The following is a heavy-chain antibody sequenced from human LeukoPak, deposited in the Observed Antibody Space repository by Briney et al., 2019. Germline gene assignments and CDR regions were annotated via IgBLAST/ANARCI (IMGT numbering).Heavy chain of an antibody. CDR2: ISSGSDYI. CDR1: GFTFSSYS. CDR3: AREGVPGYWYFDL. Sequence: GGSLRLSCAASGFTFSSYSMNWVRQTPGKGLEWVSSISSGSDYIYYADSVKGRFTISRDNAKNSLFLQMNSLRAEDTAVYYCAREGVPGYWYFDLWGRGTLVTVSS. J-gene: IGHJ2*01. V-gene: IGHV3-21*03. D-gene: IGHD3-10*01.